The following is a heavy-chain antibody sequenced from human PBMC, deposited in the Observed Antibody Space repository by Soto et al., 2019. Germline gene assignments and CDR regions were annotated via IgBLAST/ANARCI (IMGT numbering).Heavy chain of an antibody. Sequence: QVQLVQSGAEVKKPGASVKVSCKASGYTFTSYAMHWVRQAPGQRLEWMGWINAGNGNTKYSQKFQGRVTITRDTSASTAYMELSSLRSEDTAVYYCARDGDGWRELPQYYFDYWGQGTLVTVSS. D-gene: IGHD1-26*01. CDR1: GYTFTSYA. V-gene: IGHV1-3*01. CDR2: INAGNGNT. J-gene: IGHJ4*02. CDR3: ARDGDGWRELPQYYFDY.